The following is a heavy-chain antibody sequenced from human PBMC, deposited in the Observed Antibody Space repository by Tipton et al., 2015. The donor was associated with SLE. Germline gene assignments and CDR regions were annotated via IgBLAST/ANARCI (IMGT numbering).Heavy chain of an antibody. CDR1: GGSFSGYY. CDR3: ARTLDWYFDL. J-gene: IGHJ2*01. Sequence: LSCAVYGGSFSGYYWSWIRQPPGKGLEWIGEINHSGSTNYNPSLKSRVTISVDTSKNQFSLKLSSVTAADTAVYYCARTLDWYFDLWGRGTLVTVSS. V-gene: IGHV4-34*01. CDR2: INHSGST.